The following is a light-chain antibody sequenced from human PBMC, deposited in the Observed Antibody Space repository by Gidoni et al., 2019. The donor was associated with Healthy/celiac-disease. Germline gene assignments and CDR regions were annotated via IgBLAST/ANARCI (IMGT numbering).Light chain of an antibody. CDR1: QSISSW. CDR3: QQYNSYSET. V-gene: IGKV1-5*03. J-gene: IGKJ1*01. CDR2: KAS. Sequence: DMQMTQSPSTLSASVGDRVTITCRASQSISSWLAWYQQKPGEAPKPLIYKASSLESGVPSRFSGSGSGTEFTLTISSLQPDDFATYYYQQYNSYSETFGQGTKVEIK.